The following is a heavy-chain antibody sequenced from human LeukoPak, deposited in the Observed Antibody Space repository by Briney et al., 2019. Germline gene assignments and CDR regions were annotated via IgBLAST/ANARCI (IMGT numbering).Heavy chain of an antibody. V-gene: IGHV4-59*12. D-gene: IGHD5-24*01. J-gene: IGHJ6*02. CDR3: ARDLEMATTYYYYYGMDV. CDR1: GGSISSYY. CDR2: IYYSGST. Sequence: KSSETLSLTCTVSGGSISSYYWSWIRQPPGKGLEWIGYIYYSGSTNYNPSLRSRVTISVDTSKNQFSLKLSSVTAADTAVYYCARDLEMATTYYYYYGMDVWGQGTTVTVSS.